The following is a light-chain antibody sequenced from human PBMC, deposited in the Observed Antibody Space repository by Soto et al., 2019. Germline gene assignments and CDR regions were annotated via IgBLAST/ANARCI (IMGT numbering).Light chain of an antibody. V-gene: IGKV3-20*01. CDR2: GAS. CDR3: QQYVSSPLT. Sequence: ESVLTQSPDTLSLSPGERATLSCRASQSVSSDYLVWYQQKPGQAPRLLIYGASRRATGIPDRFSGSGSGTDFTLTISRLEPEDFAVYYCQQYVSSPLTFGGGTKVDIK. J-gene: IGKJ4*01. CDR1: QSVSSDY.